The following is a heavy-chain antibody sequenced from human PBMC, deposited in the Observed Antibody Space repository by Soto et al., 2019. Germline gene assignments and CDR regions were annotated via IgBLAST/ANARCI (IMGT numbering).Heavy chain of an antibody. J-gene: IGHJ3*02. D-gene: IGHD1-1*01. V-gene: IGHV3-9*01. CDR1: GFTFSSYA. CDR2: ISWNSGSI. Sequence: GGSLRLSCAASGFTFSSYAMSWVRQAPGKGLEWVSGISWNSGSIGYADSVKGRFTISRDNAKNSLYLQMNSLRAEDTALYYCAKENEVDAFDIWGQGTMVTVS. CDR3: AKENEVDAFDI.